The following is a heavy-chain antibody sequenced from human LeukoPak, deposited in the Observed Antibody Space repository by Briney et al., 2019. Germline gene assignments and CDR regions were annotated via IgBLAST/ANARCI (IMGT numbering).Heavy chain of an antibody. CDR1: GFTFSSYS. V-gene: IGHV3-21*01. D-gene: IGHD2-15*01. CDR2: ISSSSSYI. J-gene: IGHJ3*02. CDR3: ARDVCSGGSCQGAFDI. Sequence: PGGSLRLSCAASGFTFSSYSMNWVRQAPGKGLEWVSSISSSSSYIYYADSVKGRFTISRDNAKNSLYLQMNSLRAEDTAVYYCARDVCSGGSCQGAFDIWGQGTMVTVSS.